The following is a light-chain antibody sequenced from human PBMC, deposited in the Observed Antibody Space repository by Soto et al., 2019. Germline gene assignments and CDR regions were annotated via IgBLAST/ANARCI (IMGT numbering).Light chain of an antibody. J-gene: IGKJ1*01. CDR3: LQYNNWPRT. CDR1: QSDSSN. CDR2: GAS. V-gene: IGKV3-15*01. Sequence: EIVMTQSPATLSVSPGERATLSCRASQSDSSNLAWYQQKLGQAPRLLIYGASTRATGIPARFSGSGSGTEFTLTISSLQSEDFAVYYCLQYNNWPRTFGQGTKVEIK.